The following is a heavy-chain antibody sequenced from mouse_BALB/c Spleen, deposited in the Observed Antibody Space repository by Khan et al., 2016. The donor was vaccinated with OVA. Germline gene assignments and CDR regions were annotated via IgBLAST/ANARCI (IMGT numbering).Heavy chain of an antibody. CDR1: GYSITSDYA. CDR2: INYSGGT. J-gene: IGHJ3*01. CDR3: ARWVTY. V-gene: IGHV3-2*02. Sequence: EVQLQESGPGLVKPSQSLSLTCTVTGYSITSDYAWNWIRQFPGNKLEWMGYINYSGGTSYLPSLKSRISITRDTSKNQVFLQLNSVTTEDSATYYCARWVTYWGQGTLVTVS.